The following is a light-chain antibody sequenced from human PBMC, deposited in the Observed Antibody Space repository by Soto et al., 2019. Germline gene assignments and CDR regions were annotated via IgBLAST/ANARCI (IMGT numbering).Light chain of an antibody. CDR2: DTS. Sequence: EIVLTQSPGTVSLSPGERATLSCRASQSVTSSYLAWYQHKPGQTPRLLIYDTSTRATGVPARFSGSRSGPEFTLTINSLQSEDFAIYYCQPYNNWPLTFGGGTKVDIK. CDR1: QSVTSSY. V-gene: IGKV3-15*01. CDR3: QPYNNWPLT. J-gene: IGKJ4*01.